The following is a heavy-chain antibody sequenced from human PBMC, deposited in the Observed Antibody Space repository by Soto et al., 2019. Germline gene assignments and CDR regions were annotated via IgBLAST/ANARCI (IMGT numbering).Heavy chain of an antibody. CDR3: ARDNVDIVLMVYEGRVGFLDV. V-gene: IGHV3-21*01. Sequence: GGSLRLSCAASGFTFSSYSMNWVRQAPGKGLEWVSSISSSSSYIYYADSVKGRFTISRDNAKNSLYLQMNSLRAEDTAVYYCARDNVDIVLMVYEGRVGFLDVWGQGTTVTVSS. CDR2: ISSSSSYI. D-gene: IGHD2-8*01. J-gene: IGHJ6*02. CDR1: GFTFSSYS.